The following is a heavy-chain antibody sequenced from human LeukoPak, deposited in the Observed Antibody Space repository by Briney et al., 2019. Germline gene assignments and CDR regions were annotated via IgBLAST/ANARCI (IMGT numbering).Heavy chain of an antibody. J-gene: IGHJ5*02. D-gene: IGHD1-7*01. V-gene: IGHV1-2*02. CDR1: GYTFTGYY. CDR3: ATSGTNWNYGCNNWFDP. CDR2: INPNSGGT. Sequence: ASVKVSCKASGYTFTGYYMHWVRQAPGQGLEWMGWINPNSGGTNYAQKFQGRVTMTRDTSISTAYMELSRLRSDDTAVYYCATSGTNWNYGCNNWFDPWGQGTLVTVSS.